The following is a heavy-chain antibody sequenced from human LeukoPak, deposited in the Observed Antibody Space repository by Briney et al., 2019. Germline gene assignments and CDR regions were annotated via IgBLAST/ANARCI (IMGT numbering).Heavy chain of an antibody. J-gene: IGHJ4*02. D-gene: IGHD2-15*01. CDR3: ARDPCSGGSCYGFDC. CDR1: GYTFTSYY. V-gene: IGHV1-46*01. Sequence: GASVKVSCKASGYTFTSYYMHWVRQAPGQGLEWMGILNPSGGSTSNAQKFQGRVTMTRDTSTSTVYMELSSLRSEDTAVYYCARDPCSGGSCYGFDCWGQGTLVTVSS. CDR2: LNPSGGST.